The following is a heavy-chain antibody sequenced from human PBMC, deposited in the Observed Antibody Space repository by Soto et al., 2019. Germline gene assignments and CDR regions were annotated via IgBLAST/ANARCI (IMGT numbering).Heavy chain of an antibody. V-gene: IGHV3-23*01. Sequence: EVQLLESGGGLVQPGGSLRLSCAASGFTFRKYAMTWVRQAPGKGLEWVSAISGSGSSTHYADSVKGRFTISRDNARNTVYVQMHSLRAEDTAVYYCAIRGGNGDNTGAFDIWGQGAMVTVSS. CDR1: GFTFRKYA. J-gene: IGHJ3*02. D-gene: IGHD4-17*01. CDR2: ISGSGSST. CDR3: AIRGGNGDNTGAFDI.